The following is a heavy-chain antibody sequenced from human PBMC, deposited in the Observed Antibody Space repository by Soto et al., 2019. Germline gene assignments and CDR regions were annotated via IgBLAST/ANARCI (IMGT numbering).Heavy chain of an antibody. CDR2: IYYSGST. CDR3: ASSYYYASSGYPYYFEY. D-gene: IGHD3-22*01. CDR1: GGSISSGDYY. Sequence: SETLSLTCTVSGGSISSGDYYWSWIRQPPGKGLEWIGYIYYSGSTYYNPSLKSRVTISVDTSKNQFSLKLSFVTAADTAVYYCASSYYYASSGYPYYFEYWGQGAMVTVSS. V-gene: IGHV4-30-4*01. J-gene: IGHJ4*02.